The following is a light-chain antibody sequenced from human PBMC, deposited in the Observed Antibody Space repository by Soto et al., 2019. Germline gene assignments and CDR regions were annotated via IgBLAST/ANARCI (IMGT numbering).Light chain of an antibody. CDR3: QQYNSYSALT. CDR2: EAS. CDR1: QRINSW. J-gene: IGKJ4*01. Sequence: DIQITQSPSTLSASVGDRVTITCRASQRINSWLAWYQQKPGKAPKLLIYEASTLESGVPSRFSGSRSGTEFTLTISSLQPDDFATYYCQQYNSYSALTFGGGTKVEIK. V-gene: IGKV1-5*03.